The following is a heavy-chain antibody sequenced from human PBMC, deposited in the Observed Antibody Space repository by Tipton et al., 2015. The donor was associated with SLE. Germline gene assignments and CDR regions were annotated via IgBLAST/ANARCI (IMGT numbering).Heavy chain of an antibody. CDR1: KFTVSSNY. V-gene: IGHV3-66*02. Sequence: SLRLSCAASKFTVSSNYMTWVRQAPGKGLEWVSVLYSAGYIYYADSVKGRFTISRDNSKNTLYLQMNSLRAEDTAVYYCAGWVGYCSGGTCFYWGQGTLVTVSS. D-gene: IGHD2-15*01. CDR3: AGWVGYCSGGTCFY. CDR2: LYSAGYI. J-gene: IGHJ4*02.